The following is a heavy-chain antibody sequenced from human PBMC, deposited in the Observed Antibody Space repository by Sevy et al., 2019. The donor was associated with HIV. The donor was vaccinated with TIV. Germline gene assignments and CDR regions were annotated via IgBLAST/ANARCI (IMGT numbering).Heavy chain of an antibody. V-gene: IGHV4-39*01. Sequence: SETLSLTCSVTGGSIRRGDYFWGWIRQSPGKGLEWIGCITDSGSTYYNPSLKSRVTMSVDTSKNQFSLKLSSVTAADTAVHYCARQRGGYGNGWFYYYMDVWRKGTTVTVSS. CDR1: GGSIRRGDYF. J-gene: IGHJ6*03. CDR3: ARQRGGYGNGWFYYYMDV. D-gene: IGHD3-10*01. CDR2: ITDSGST.